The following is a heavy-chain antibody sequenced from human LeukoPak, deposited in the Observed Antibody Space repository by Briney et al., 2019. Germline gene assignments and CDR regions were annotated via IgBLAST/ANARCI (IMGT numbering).Heavy chain of an antibody. J-gene: IGHJ6*04. V-gene: IGHV3-23*01. CDR3: AGLGITMIGGV. CDR1: GFTLSSYE. Sequence: GGSLRLSCTVSGFTLSSYEMSWIRQAPGRGLEWVSSIDYSGGSSYYADSVKGRFTISRDDSKNTLHLQLNSLRVEDTAVYYCAGLGITMIGGVWGKGTTVTISS. D-gene: IGHD3-10*02. CDR2: IDYSGGSS.